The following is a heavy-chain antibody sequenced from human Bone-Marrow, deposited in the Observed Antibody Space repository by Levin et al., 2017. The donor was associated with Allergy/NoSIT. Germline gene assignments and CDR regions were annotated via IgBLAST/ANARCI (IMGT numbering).Heavy chain of an antibody. CDR1: GFSFRSYA. CDR2: IIGSGGST. Sequence: GASVKVSCAASGFSFRSYAMTWVRQAPGKGLEWVSTIIGSGGSTYSADSVKGRFTISRDNSENTLYLQMNNLRAEDAAVYYCAKALTYSSSIGYYAMDVWGQGTTVTVSS. D-gene: IGHD6-6*01. J-gene: IGHJ6*02. CDR3: AKALTYSSSIGYYAMDV. V-gene: IGHV3-23*01.